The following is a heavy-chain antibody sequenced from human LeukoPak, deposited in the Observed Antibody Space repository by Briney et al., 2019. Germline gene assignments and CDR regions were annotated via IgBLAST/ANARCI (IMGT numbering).Heavy chain of an antibody. Sequence: QSGGSLRLSCAASGFTFSSYWMHWVRQVPGKGLVWVSRIKSDGSTTTYADSVKGRFTISRDNAKNTLYLQMNSLRAEDTAVYYCTRRGLSGSYYGDAFDIWGRGTMVTVSS. D-gene: IGHD1-26*01. CDR3: TRRGLSGSYYGDAFDI. V-gene: IGHV3-74*01. CDR2: IKSDGSTT. CDR1: GFTFSSYW. J-gene: IGHJ3*02.